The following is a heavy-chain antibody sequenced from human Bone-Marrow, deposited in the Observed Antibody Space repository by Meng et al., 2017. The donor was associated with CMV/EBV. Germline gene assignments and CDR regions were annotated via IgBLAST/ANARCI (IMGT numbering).Heavy chain of an antibody. CDR3: ANDPPFNSWPNY. J-gene: IGHJ4*02. V-gene: IGHV4-39*07. D-gene: IGHD1-1*01. CDR2: IFYSGST. CDR1: GGFISSSSHY. Sequence: GSLRLSCSLSGGFISSSSHYWGWIRQPPGKGLEWIGSIFYSGSTYYNPSLQSRVTISADTSRNRFSLKMTSVTAADTAVYYCANDPPFNSWPNYWGQGTLVTVSS.